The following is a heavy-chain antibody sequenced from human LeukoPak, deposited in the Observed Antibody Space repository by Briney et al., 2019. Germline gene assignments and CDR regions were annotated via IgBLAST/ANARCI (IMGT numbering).Heavy chain of an antibody. J-gene: IGHJ4*02. Sequence: GASVKVSCKASGYTFTSYYIHWVRQAPGQGLEWMGWINAYNGNTKYAQKLQGRVTMTTETSTSTAYMELRSLRSDDTAVYYCARDTPEASGSYTHWGQGTLVTVSS. CDR1: GYTFTSYY. V-gene: IGHV1-18*04. CDR2: INAYNGNT. CDR3: ARDTPEASGSYTH. D-gene: IGHD1-26*01.